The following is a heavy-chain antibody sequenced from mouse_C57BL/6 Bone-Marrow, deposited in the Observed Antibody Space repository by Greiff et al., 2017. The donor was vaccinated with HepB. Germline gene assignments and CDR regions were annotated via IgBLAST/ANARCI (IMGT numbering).Heavy chain of an antibody. CDR3: ARVDSSGAWFAY. D-gene: IGHD3-2*02. CDR1: GYSITSGYD. CDR2: ISYSGST. J-gene: IGHJ3*01. Sequence: EVKLQESGPGMVKPSQSLSLTCTVTGYSITSGYDWHWIRHFPGNKLEWMGYISYSGSTNYNPSLKSRISITHDTSKNHFFLKLNSVTTEDTATYDCARVDSSGAWFAYWGQGTLVTVSA. V-gene: IGHV3-1*01.